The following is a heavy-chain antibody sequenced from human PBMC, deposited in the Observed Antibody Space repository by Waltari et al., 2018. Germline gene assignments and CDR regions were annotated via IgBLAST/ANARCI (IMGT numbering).Heavy chain of an antibody. CDR2: IYHSGST. D-gene: IGHD3-3*01. J-gene: IGHJ2*01. CDR1: GYSISSGYY. CDR3: ARVGGYDFWSGFFWYFDL. Sequence: QVQLQESGPGLVKPSETLSLTCAGSGYSISSGYYWGWIRPPPGKGLEWIGSIYHSGSTYYNPSLKSRVTISVDTSKNQFSLKLSSVTAADTAVYYCARVGGYDFWSGFFWYFDLWGRGTLVTVSS. V-gene: IGHV4-38-2*01.